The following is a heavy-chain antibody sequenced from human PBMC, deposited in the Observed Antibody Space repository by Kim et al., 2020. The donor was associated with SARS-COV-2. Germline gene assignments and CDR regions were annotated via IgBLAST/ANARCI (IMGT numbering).Heavy chain of an antibody. V-gene: IGHV3-30*18. D-gene: IGHD3-10*01. CDR3: AKVVKPYYYGSGNDY. J-gene: IGHJ4*02. Sequence: GGSLRLSCAASGFTFSSYGMHWVRQAPGKGLEWVAVISYDGSNKYYADSVKGRFTISRDNSKNTLYLQMNSLRAEDTAVYYCAKVVKPYYYGSGNDYWGQGTLVTVSS. CDR1: GFTFSSYG. CDR2: ISYDGSNK.